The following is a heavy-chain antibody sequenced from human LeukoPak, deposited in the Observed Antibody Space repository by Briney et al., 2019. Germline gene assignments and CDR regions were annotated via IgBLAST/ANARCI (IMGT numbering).Heavy chain of an antibody. V-gene: IGHV4-4*07. D-gene: IGHD4-11*01. Sequence: TSSETLSLTCTVSGDSISNYYWSSIRQPAGKGLEWIGRIYTSGGTNYNPSLKSRVTMSVDTSKNQFSLKLTSVTAADTAVYYCARDPFYSNYNPLGYWGQGTLVTVSS. J-gene: IGHJ4*02. CDR2: IYTSGGT. CDR1: GDSISNYY. CDR3: ARDPFYSNYNPLGY.